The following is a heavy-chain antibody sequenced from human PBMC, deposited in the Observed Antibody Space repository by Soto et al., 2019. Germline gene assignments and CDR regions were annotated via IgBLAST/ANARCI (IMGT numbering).Heavy chain of an antibody. D-gene: IGHD6-13*01. Sequence: HPGGSLRLSCVASGFSFSSYAMSWVRQAPGKGLEWVSVISGSDGSTYYADSVKGRFTISRDNSKNTLYLHMNSLRAEDTAVYYCAKDRERDAWYEDYWGQGTLVTVSS. V-gene: IGHV3-23*01. J-gene: IGHJ4*02. CDR2: ISGSDGST. CDR3: AKDRERDAWYEDY. CDR1: GFSFSSYA.